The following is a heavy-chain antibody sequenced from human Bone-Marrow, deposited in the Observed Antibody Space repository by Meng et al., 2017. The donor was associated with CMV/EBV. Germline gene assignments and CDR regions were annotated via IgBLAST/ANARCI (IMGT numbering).Heavy chain of an antibody. J-gene: IGHJ4*02. Sequence: GGSLRLSCAVSGFTFNNYWMSWVRQAPGKRLEWVANIQQNGNEEYYVPSVRGRFTISRDNAKSSLLLQMNHLRVEDTAVYYCAGVDIVATSFDYWGQGTLVTVSS. CDR2: IQQNGNEE. CDR3: AGVDIVATSFDY. CDR1: GFTFNNYW. V-gene: IGHV3-7*01. D-gene: IGHD5-12*01.